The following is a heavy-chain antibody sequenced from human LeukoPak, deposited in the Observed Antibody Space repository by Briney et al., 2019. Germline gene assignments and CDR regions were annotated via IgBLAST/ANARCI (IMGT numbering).Heavy chain of an antibody. D-gene: IGHD3-10*01. CDR1: GFTVSSNY. CDR3: ASDLKGVRVVHYYYYMDV. Sequence: GGSLRLSCAASGFTVSSNYMSWVRQAPGKGLEWVSVIYSGGSTYYADSVKGRFTISRDNSKNTLYLQMNSLRAEDTAVYYCASDLKGVRVVHYYYYMDVWGKGTTVTVSS. J-gene: IGHJ6*03. CDR2: IYSGGST. V-gene: IGHV3-53*01.